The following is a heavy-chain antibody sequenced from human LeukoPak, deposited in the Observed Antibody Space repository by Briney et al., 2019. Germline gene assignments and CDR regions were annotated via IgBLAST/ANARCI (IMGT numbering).Heavy chain of an antibody. CDR1: GFTFSSYA. CDR3: AKVIGWWELRHYFDY. Sequence: GGSLRLSCAASGFTFSSYAMSWVRQAPGKGLEWVSAISGSGGSTYYADSVKGRFTISRDNSKNTLYLQMNSLKAEDTAVYYCAKVIGWWELRHYFDYWGQGALVTVSS. J-gene: IGHJ4*02. CDR2: ISGSGGST. V-gene: IGHV3-23*01. D-gene: IGHD2-15*01.